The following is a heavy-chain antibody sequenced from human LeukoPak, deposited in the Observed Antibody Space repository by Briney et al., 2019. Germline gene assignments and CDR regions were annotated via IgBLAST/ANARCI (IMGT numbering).Heavy chain of an antibody. V-gene: IGHV3-15*01. Sequence: GGSLRLSCAASGFTFSNAWMTWVRQAPVKGLEWVGRIKSKTDGGTTDYAAPVKGRFTISRDDSKNTLFLQMSSLKTEDTAVYYCTTDKEIYGDRVYWGQGTLVTVSS. CDR1: GFTFSNAW. D-gene: IGHD4-17*01. CDR3: TTDKEIYGDRVY. J-gene: IGHJ4*02. CDR2: IKSKTDGGTT.